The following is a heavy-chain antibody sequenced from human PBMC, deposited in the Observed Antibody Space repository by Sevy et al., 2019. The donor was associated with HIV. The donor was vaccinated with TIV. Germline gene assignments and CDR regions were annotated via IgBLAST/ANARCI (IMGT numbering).Heavy chain of an antibody. CDR2: IRYDGRNK. CDR3: AMGAGVVISYYFDY. D-gene: IGHD3-3*01. J-gene: IGHJ4*02. V-gene: IGHV3-30*02. Sequence: GGSLRLSCAASGFTFSSYGMHWVRQAPGKGLEWVAFIRYDGRNKYYADSVKGRFTISRDNSKNTLYLQMNSLRAEDTAVYYCAMGAGVVISYYFDYWGQGTLVTVSS. CDR1: GFTFSSYG.